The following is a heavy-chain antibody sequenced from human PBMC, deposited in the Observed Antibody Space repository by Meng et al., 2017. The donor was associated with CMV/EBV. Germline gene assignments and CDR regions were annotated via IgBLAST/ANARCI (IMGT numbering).Heavy chain of an antibody. Sequence: GFTFSSYAMHWVRQAPGKGLEWVAVISYDGSNKYYADSVKGRFTISRDNSKNTLYLQMNSLRAEDTAVYYCARDWSYGSGSYLVYWGQGTLVTVSS. J-gene: IGHJ4*02. CDR1: GFTFSSYA. V-gene: IGHV3-30*04. CDR3: ARDWSYGSGSYLVY. D-gene: IGHD3-10*01. CDR2: ISYDGSNK.